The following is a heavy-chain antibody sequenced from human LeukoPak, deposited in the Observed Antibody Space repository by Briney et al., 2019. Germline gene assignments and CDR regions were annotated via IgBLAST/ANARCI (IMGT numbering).Heavy chain of an antibody. CDR1: GFTFSSYS. CDR2: ISSSSSYI. D-gene: IGHD6-19*01. J-gene: IGHJ4*02. CDR3: ARDLDSSGWYYFDY. Sequence: PGGSLRLSCAASGFTFSSYSMNWVRQAPGKGLEWVSAISSSSSYIYYADPVKGRFTISRDNAKNSLYLQMNSLRAEDTAVYYCARDLDSSGWYYFDYWGQGTLVTVSS. V-gene: IGHV3-21*01.